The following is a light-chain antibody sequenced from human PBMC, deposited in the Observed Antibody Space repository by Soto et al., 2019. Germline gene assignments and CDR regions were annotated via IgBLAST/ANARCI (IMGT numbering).Light chain of an antibody. CDR1: QSISDT. V-gene: IGKV3-15*01. Sequence: EIVMTQSPATLSVSPGGRATLSCRASQSISDTLAWYQQKPGQAPRLLIHGASTRATGFPARFSGSGSGTDFTLTISSLQSEDFAVYQCQQYNNWPWTFGQGTKVEIK. CDR3: QQYNNWPWT. J-gene: IGKJ1*01. CDR2: GAS.